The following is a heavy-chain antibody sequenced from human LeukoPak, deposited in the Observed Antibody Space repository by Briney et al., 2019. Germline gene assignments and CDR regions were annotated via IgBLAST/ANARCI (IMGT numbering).Heavy chain of an antibody. CDR2: IGGGGTNA. Sequence: GGSLRLSCAASGFTFSNYAMTWVRQAPGKGLEWVASIGGGGTNASYADSVKGRFTVSSDNSKNTLYLQMNSLRAEDTAVYFCAKGGGGSYFDYWGQGTLVTVSS. D-gene: IGHD1-26*01. J-gene: IGHJ4*02. CDR3: AKGGGGSYFDY. V-gene: IGHV3-23*01. CDR1: GFTFSNYA.